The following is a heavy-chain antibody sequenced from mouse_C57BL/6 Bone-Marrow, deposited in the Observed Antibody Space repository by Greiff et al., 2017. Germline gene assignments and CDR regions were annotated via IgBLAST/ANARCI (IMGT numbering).Heavy chain of an antibody. D-gene: IGHD1-1*01. CDR3: ARGGLRAAWFAY. V-gene: IGHV5-6*02. J-gene: IGHJ3*01. CDR2: ISSGGSYT. CDR1: GFTFSSYG. Sequence: EVKLMESGGDLVKPGGSLKLSCAASGFTFSSYGMSWVRQTPDKRLEWVATISSGGSYTYYPDSVQGRFTISRDNAKNTLYLQMSSRKSEDTAMYDCARGGLRAAWFAYWGQETLVTVSA.